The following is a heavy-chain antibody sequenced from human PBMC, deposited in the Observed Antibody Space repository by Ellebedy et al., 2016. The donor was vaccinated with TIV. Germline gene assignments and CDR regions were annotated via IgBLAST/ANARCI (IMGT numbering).Heavy chain of an antibody. CDR3: ARDDDWPNDVFNV. CDR1: GFSVGSYG. D-gene: IGHD3-9*01. J-gene: IGHJ3*01. CDR2: IGPSGHT. V-gene: IGHV3-23*01. Sequence: GESLKISCVGSGFSVGSYGMSWVRQAPGKGLEWVSGIGPSGHTYYIDSVRGRFTISRDNSRSAVFLQLNSLRAEDTALYFCARDDDWPNDVFNVWGRGTVVTVSS.